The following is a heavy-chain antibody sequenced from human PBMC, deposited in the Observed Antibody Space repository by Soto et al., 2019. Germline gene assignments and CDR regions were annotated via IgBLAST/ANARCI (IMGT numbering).Heavy chain of an antibody. CDR1: GGSISSGDYY. J-gene: IGHJ5*02. D-gene: IGHD4-17*01. Sequence: QVQLQESGPGLVKPSQTLSLTCTVSGGSISSGDYYWSWIRQPPGQGLEWVGYVYYSGSTFYNPSLKSRVTISVDTSKNQFSLKLSSVTAADTAVYYCARDVYGDYEGWFDPWGQGTLVTVSS. CDR3: ARDVYGDYEGWFDP. V-gene: IGHV4-30-4*01. CDR2: VYYSGST.